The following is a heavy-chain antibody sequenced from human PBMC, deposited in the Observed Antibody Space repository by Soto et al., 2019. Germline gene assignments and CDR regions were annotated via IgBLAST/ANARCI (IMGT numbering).Heavy chain of an antibody. CDR2: ISGSGDNT. Sequence: EVQVSESGGGLVQPGGSLRLSCEASTLTYSDYAMTWVRQAPGKGLEWVASISGSGDNTYYADSVKGRFAISRDNSKSTLYLQMNSLRGDDASIYYCATDPNFYDDSAYFTSRWFDNWGQGTQVTVSS. CDR3: ATDPNFYDDSAYFTSRWFDN. D-gene: IGHD3-22*01. V-gene: IGHV3-23*01. J-gene: IGHJ4*02. CDR1: TLTYSDYA.